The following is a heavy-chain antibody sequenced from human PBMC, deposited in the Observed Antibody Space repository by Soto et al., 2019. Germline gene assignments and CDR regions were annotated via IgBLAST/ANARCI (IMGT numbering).Heavy chain of an antibody. CDR1: GFTFSSYW. CDR3: ARDQGYCSGGSCYVAGY. CDR2: INSDGSST. D-gene: IGHD2-15*01. V-gene: IGHV3-74*01. J-gene: IGHJ4*02. Sequence: EVQLVESGGGLVQPGGSLRLSCAASGFTFSSYWMHWVRQAPGKGLVWVSRINSDGSSTGYADSVMGRFTISRDNAKNTRYLQMNSRRAEDTAVYYCARDQGYCSGGSCYVAGYWGQGTMVTVSA.